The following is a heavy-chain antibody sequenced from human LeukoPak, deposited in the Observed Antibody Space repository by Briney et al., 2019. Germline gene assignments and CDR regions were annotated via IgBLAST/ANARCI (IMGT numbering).Heavy chain of an antibody. J-gene: IGHJ4*02. D-gene: IGHD3-22*01. CDR1: GFTFSSYW. CDR2: ISDDGRTT. CDR3: VRSDYYGSSGYYYGY. V-gene: IGHV3-74*01. Sequence: GGSLRLSCAASGFTFSSYWIHWVRQVPGKGLVWVSCISDDGRTTTYAASVKGRFTNSRDNAENTVYMHMNSLRAEDTAVYYCVRSDYYGSSGYYYGYWGQGTLVTVSS.